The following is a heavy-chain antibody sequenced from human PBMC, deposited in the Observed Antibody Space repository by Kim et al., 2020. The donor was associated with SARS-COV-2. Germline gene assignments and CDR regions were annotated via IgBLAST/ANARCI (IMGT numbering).Heavy chain of an antibody. V-gene: IGHV4-39*07. CDR3: ARDKLEKQQLELFDY. CDR1: GGSISSSSYY. J-gene: IGHJ4*01. CDR2: IYYSGST. D-gene: IGHD6-13*01. Sequence: SETLSLTCTVSGGSISSSSYYWGWIRQPPGKGLEWIGSIYYSGSTYYNPSLKSRVTISVDTSKNQFSLKLSSVTAADTAVYYCARDKLEKQQLELFDYWG.